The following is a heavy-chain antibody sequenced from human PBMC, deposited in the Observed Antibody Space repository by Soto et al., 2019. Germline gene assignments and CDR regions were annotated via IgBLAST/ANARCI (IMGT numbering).Heavy chain of an antibody. CDR2: ISSGSSII. J-gene: IGHJ4*02. Sequence: EVQLVESGGGLVQPGGSLRLSCAASVVTFSDYSINWVRQAPGKGLEWVSYISSGSSIIYYADSVKGRFTISRDNAKNSLYLQMNSLRDEDTAVYYCAGAGYYFDDWGKGTLVTVSS. CDR1: VVTFSDYS. D-gene: IGHD6-13*01. V-gene: IGHV3-48*02. CDR3: AGAGYYFDD.